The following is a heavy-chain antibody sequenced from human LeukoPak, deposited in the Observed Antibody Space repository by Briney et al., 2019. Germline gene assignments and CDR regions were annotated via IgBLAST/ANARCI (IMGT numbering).Heavy chain of an antibody. Sequence: SETLSLTCTVSGGSISSYYWSWIRQPPGKGLEWIGYIYYSGSTYYNPSLKSRVTISVDTSKNQFSLKLSSVTAADTAVYYCARGPRLLRFLEWLPRYFDYWGQGTLVTVSS. CDR3: ARGPRLLRFLEWLPRYFDY. CDR2: IYYSGST. V-gene: IGHV4-59*08. CDR1: GGSISSYY. D-gene: IGHD3-3*01. J-gene: IGHJ4*02.